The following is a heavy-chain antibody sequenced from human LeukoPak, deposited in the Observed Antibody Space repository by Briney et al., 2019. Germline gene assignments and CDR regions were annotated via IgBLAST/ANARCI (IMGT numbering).Heavy chain of an antibody. Sequence: GGSLRLSCAASGFTFTRFNMNWVRQAPGKGVEVVSSITSSGTYIYYADSVKGRLTISRDNAKNSVYLKMNSQRAGDTAVYYCARPFYYDTNGGEGMDVWGQGTTVTVSS. V-gene: IGHV3-21*01. CDR1: GFTFTRFN. J-gene: IGHJ6*02. D-gene: IGHD3-22*01. CDR3: ARPFYYDTNGGEGMDV. CDR2: ITSSGTYI.